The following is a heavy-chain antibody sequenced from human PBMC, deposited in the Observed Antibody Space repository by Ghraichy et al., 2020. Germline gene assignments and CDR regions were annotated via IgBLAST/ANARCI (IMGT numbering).Heavy chain of an antibody. Sequence: GGSLRLSCAASGFTFSTYAISWVRQAPGKGLEWVSAISGSGDNTYYADSVKGRFTISRDNSKNTLYLQMNSLRAEDTAIYYCARYCISASCYDRDYFYGMDVWGQGTTVTVSS. V-gene: IGHV3-23*01. CDR2: ISGSGDNT. CDR1: GFTFSTYA. J-gene: IGHJ6*02. CDR3: ARYCISASCYDRDYFYGMDV. D-gene: IGHD2-2*01.